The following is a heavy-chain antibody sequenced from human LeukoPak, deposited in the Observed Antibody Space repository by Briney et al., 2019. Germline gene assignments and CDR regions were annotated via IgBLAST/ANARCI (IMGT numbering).Heavy chain of an antibody. Sequence: PGGSLRLSCAASGFTFSNSAMSGVRQAPGKGLEWVSTISASGGGRHYADSVKGRFTVSRDNSKITLFPQMNSLRAEDTAVYYCAKADAYSSGRRYFQHWGQGTLVTVSS. CDR1: GFTFSNSA. CDR2: ISASGGGR. J-gene: IGHJ1*01. D-gene: IGHD6-19*01. CDR3: AKADAYSSGRRYFQH. V-gene: IGHV3-23*01.